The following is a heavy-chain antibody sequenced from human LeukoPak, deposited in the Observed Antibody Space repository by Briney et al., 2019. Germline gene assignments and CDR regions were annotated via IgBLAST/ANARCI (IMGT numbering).Heavy chain of an antibody. D-gene: IGHD3-3*01. Sequence: PSETLSLTCNVSGASVTSHYWSWIRQPPGKGLEWIGYISYSGSAIYIPTLKSRVTISVDTSKNQFSLKLISLTPADTAVYSCARNFWSGYSLDWGQGTLVTVSS. CDR2: ISYSGSA. CDR1: GASVTSHY. CDR3: ARNFWSGYSLD. J-gene: IGHJ4*02. V-gene: IGHV4-59*02.